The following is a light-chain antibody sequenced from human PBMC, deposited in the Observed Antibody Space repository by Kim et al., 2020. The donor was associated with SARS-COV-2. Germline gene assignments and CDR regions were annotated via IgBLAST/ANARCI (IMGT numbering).Light chain of an antibody. CDR2: LNSDGSH. CDR1: SGHSSYA. V-gene: IGLV4-69*01. Sequence: ASVKLTCTLSSGHSSYAIAWRQQQPEKGPRYLMKLNSDGSHSKGDGIPDRFSGSSSGAERYLTISSLQSEDEADYYCQTWGTGIWVFGGGTKLTVL. CDR3: QTWGTGIWV. J-gene: IGLJ3*02.